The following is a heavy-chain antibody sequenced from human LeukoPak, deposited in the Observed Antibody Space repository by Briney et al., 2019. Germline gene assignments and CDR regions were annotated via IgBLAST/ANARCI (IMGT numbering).Heavy chain of an antibody. CDR3: ARASLWFGELAAFDY. CDR1: GYTFTGYY. D-gene: IGHD3-10*01. V-gene: IGHV1-2*02. J-gene: IGHJ4*02. Sequence: GASVKVSCKASGYTFTGYYMHWVRQAPGQGLEWMGWINPNSGGTNYAQKFQGRVTMTGDTSISTAYMKLSRLRSDDTAVYYCARASLWFGELAAFDYWGQGTLVTVSS. CDR2: INPNSGGT.